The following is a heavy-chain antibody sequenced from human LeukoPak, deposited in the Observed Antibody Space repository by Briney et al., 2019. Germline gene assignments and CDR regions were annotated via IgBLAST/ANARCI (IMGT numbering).Heavy chain of an antibody. V-gene: IGHV3-48*04. D-gene: IGHD3-16*01. J-gene: IGHJ3*01. CDR2: INGGGRTI. CDR3: AREPVEGVNDAFDV. CDR1: GFTFRSYS. Sequence: GGSLRLSCAASGFTFRSYSMNWVRQAPGKRLEWVAYINGGGRTIFYGDSVKGRFTISRDNAKNSLYLQMNSLRAEDTAVYYCAREPVEGVNDAFDVWGQGTMVTVSS.